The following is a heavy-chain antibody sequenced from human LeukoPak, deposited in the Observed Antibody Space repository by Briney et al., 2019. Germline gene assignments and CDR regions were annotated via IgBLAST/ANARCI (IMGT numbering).Heavy chain of an antibody. CDR2: ISSSSSTM. CDR1: GFTFSPYT. V-gene: IGHV3-48*01. D-gene: IGHD3-10*01. J-gene: IGHJ4*02. Sequence: PGGSLRLSCVASGFTFSPYTMHWVRQAPGKGLEWVSSISSSSSTMYYADSVKGRFTTSRDNAKNSLYLQMNSLRAEDTAVYYCARDRVLLWFGEFYWGQGTLVTVSS. CDR3: ARDRVLLWFGEFY.